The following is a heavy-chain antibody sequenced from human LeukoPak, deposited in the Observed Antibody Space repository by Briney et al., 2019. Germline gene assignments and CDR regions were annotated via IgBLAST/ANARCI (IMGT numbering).Heavy chain of an antibody. Sequence: PSETLPLTCSVSGGSINSNLYHWGWLRQPPGKGLEWVGNVFHSGNAYYSPSLQSRVAISVDMSKNQFYLKLTSVTAADTALYYCARQIVGTSWIYYWSYIDVWGKGTSVSVSS. J-gene: IGHJ6*03. V-gene: IGHV4-39*01. CDR2: VFHSGNA. CDR1: GGSINSNLYH. CDR3: ARQIVGTSWIYYWSYIDV. D-gene: IGHD1-1*01.